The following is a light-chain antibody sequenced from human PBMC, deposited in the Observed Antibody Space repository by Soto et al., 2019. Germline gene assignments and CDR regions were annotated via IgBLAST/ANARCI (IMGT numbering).Light chain of an antibody. CDR2: EVT. CDR3: NSYTTNSNRV. V-gene: IGLV2-14*01. J-gene: IGLJ1*01. CDR1: NSDIGSYNY. Sequence: QSALTQPASVSGSPGQSITISCTGSNSDIGSYNYVSWYQQHPGKAPKLLIYEVTNRASGISSRFSGSKSGSTASLTISGLLPEDEADYHCNSYTTNSNRVFGTGTKLTVL.